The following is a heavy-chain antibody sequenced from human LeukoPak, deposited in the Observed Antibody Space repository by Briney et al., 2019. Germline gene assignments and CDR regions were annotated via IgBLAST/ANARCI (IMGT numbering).Heavy chain of an antibody. CDR1: GFSVTTNY. J-gene: IGHJ4*02. CDR2: IYSGGST. CDR3: ASPKYYYDSSGYYYFDY. D-gene: IGHD3-22*01. V-gene: IGHV3-53*01. Sequence: GGSLRLSCAASGFSVTTNYMSWVRQAPGEGLEWVSVIYSGGSTYYADSVKGRFTISRDNSENTLYLQMNSLRAEDTAVYYCASPKYYYDSSGYYYFDYWGQGTLVTVSS.